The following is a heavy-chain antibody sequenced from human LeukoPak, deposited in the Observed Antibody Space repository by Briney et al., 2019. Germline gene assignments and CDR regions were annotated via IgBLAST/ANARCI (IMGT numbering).Heavy chain of an antibody. J-gene: IGHJ5*02. Sequence: GSLRLSCAASGFPFSSYSMNWVRPAPGKGLGWVSSISSSGSFIYYADSVKGRLTTSRDNSKNSPYLQMNSLRADDTAVYYCARVVTAAWDWFDPWGQPCLVTASS. D-gene: IGHD2-2*01. CDR3: ARVVTAAWDWFDP. CDR1: GFPFSSYS. V-gene: IGHV3-21*01. CDR2: ISSSGSFI.